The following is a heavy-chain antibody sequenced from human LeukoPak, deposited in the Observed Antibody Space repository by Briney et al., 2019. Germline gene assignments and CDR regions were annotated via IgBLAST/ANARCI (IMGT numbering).Heavy chain of an antibody. Sequence: SETLSLTCTVSGGSISSSSYYWGWIRQPPGKGLEWIGSIYYSGSTYYNPSLKSRVTISVDTSKNQFSLKLRSVTAADTAVYYCARETSHIVVVTANLYAFDIWGQGTMVTVSS. J-gene: IGHJ3*02. CDR1: GGSISSSSYY. CDR2: IYYSGST. V-gene: IGHV4-39*07. CDR3: ARETSHIVVVTANLYAFDI. D-gene: IGHD2-21*02.